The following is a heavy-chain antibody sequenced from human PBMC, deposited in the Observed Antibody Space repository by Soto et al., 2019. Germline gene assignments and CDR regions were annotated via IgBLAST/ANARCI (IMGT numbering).Heavy chain of an antibody. V-gene: IGHV4-30-4*01. CDR1: GGSISSGDYY. D-gene: IGHD3-22*01. CDR3: ARDRAHDSSGSGWFDP. CDR2: IYYSGST. J-gene: IGHJ5*02. Sequence: QVQLQESGPGLVKPSQALSFTCTVSGGSISSGDYYWSWIRQPPGKGLERIGYIYYSGSTYYNPSLKSLVTISVDTSKTQYSLKLSSVTAADTAVYYGARDRAHDSSGSGWFDPWGQGTLVTVSS.